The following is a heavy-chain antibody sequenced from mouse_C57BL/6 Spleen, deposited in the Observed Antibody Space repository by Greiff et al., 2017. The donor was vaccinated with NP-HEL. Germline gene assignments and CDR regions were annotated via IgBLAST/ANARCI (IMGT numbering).Heavy chain of an antibody. CDR3: ARSPDSLFDY. J-gene: IGHJ2*01. CDR1: GYAFTNYL. V-gene: IGHV1-54*01. CDR2: INPGSGGT. Sequence: VQLQESGAELVRPGTSVKVSCKASGYAFTNYLIEWVKQRPGQGLEWIGVINPGSGGTNYNEKFKGKATLTADKSSSTAYMQLSSLTSDDSAVYFCARSPDSLFDYWGQGTTLTVSS.